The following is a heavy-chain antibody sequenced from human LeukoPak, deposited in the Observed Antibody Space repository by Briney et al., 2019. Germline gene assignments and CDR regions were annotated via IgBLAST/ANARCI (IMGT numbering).Heavy chain of an antibody. J-gene: IGHJ4*02. CDR3: ARVEGISATTGD. V-gene: IGHV1-2*02. Sequence: GASVRVSCKASGYTFTDYYIHWVRQAPGQGLEWVGYIKLNSGDTNYAQKFQGRVTMTRDTSTSTAYMEVSSLTSDDTALYYCARVEGISATTGDWGQGTLVTVSS. CDR2: IKLNSGDT. D-gene: IGHD1-20*01. CDR1: GYTFTDYY.